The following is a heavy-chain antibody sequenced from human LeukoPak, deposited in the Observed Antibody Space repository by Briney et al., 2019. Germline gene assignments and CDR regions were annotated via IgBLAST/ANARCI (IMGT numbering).Heavy chain of an antibody. V-gene: IGHV4-31*03. CDR1: GGSFSSGGYY. J-gene: IGHJ4*02. CDR2: IYYSGST. Sequence: SETLSLTCTVSGGSFSSGGYYWSWIRQHPGKGLEWIGYIYYSGSTYYNPSLKSRVTISVDTSKNQFSLKLSSVTAADTAVYYCARDKGDYLDYWGQGTLVTVSS. CDR3: ARDKGDYLDY.